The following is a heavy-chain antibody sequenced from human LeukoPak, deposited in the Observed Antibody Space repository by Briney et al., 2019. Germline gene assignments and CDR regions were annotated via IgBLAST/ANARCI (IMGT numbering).Heavy chain of an antibody. CDR3: AYDYGDYVGY. CDR1: GGSFSGYY. Sequence: SETLSLTCAVYGGSFSGYYWSWIRHPPGKGLEWIWEINHSGSTNYNPSPKSQVTISVDTSKNQFSLKLSSVTAADTAVYYCAYDYGDYVGYWGQGTLVTVSS. J-gene: IGHJ4*02. D-gene: IGHD4-17*01. CDR2: INHSGST. V-gene: IGHV4-34*01.